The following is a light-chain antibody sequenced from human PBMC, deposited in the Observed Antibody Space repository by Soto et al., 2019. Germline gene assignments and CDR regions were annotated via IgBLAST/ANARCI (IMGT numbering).Light chain of an antibody. CDR1: QSVSSYK. V-gene: IGKV3-20*01. J-gene: IGKJ1*01. Sequence: EIVLTQSPGTLSLSPGERATLSCRASQSVSSYKLAWYQQKPAQAPRLLIYGASSRATGIPDRFSGSGSGTDFTLTISRLEPEDFAVYYCQQYGSSGTFGQGTKVDIK. CDR3: QQYGSSGT. CDR2: GAS.